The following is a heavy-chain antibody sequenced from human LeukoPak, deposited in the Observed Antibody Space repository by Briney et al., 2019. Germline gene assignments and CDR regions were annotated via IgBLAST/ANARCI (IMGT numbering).Heavy chain of an antibody. Sequence: PSQTLSLTCAVSGGSISSGAYSWSWLRQPPGKGLEWIGYIYQTGSTDYNASLKSRVTISVDRSKNQFSLKLSSVTAAGTAVYYCARDGYCRGTACYLGAFDIWGQGTMVTVSS. CDR1: GGSISSGAYS. D-gene: IGHD2-2*03. CDR2: IYQTGST. J-gene: IGHJ3*02. CDR3: ARDGYCRGTACYLGAFDI. V-gene: IGHV4-30-2*01.